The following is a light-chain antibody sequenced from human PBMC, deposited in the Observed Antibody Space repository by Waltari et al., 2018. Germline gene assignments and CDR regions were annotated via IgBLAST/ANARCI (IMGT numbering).Light chain of an antibody. Sequence: QSALTQPRSVSGAPGQSVTISCTGTRSDVGGYNYVSWYQQHPGKAPKLMIYDVSTRPSGVPDRFSGSKSGNTASLTISGLQAEDEADYYCCSYAGSYTFVVFGGGTKLTVL. CDR2: DVS. V-gene: IGLV2-11*01. J-gene: IGLJ2*01. CDR1: RSDVGGYNY. CDR3: CSYAGSYTFVV.